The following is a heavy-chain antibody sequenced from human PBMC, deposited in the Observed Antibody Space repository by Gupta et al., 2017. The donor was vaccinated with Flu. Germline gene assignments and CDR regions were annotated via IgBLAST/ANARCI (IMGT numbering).Heavy chain of an antibody. Sequence: GLEWIRYINYSGSTNYNPSLKSRVTISVDTSKNHFSLKLSSVTAADTAVYYCAREANCSSTSCYRASDAFDIWGQGTMVTVSS. J-gene: IGHJ3*02. CDR3: AREANCSSTSCYRASDAFDI. D-gene: IGHD2-2*02. CDR2: INYSGST. V-gene: IGHV4-59*01.